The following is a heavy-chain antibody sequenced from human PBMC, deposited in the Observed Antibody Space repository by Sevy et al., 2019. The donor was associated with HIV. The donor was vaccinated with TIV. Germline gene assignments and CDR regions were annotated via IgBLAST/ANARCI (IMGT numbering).Heavy chain of an antibody. CDR3: ARLTTQPTSDLYGMDV. CDR2: INSDSGVT. V-gene: IGHV1-2*02. J-gene: IGHJ6*02. CDR1: GYTFSDSGYY. D-gene: IGHD4-4*01. Sequence: ASVKVSCKASGYTFSDSGYYVHWVRQAPGQGLEWMAWINSDSGVTNYAQRFQGEVTVTRDTSLSTAYLELSRLKPNDTAIYYCARLTTQPTSDLYGMDVWGQGTRVTVSS.